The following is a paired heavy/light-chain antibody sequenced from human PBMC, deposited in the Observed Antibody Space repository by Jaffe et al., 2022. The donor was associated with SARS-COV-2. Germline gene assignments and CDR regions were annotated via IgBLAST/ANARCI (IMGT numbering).Light chain of an antibody. CDR2: DVS. CDR3: SSYASNRDVL. Sequence: QSALTQPASVSGSPGQSITISCTGTSSDVGGYNYVSWYQQHPGKAPKLMIYDVSNRPSGVSNRFSGSKSGNTASLTISGLQAEDEADYYCSSYASNRDVLFGGGTKLTVL. V-gene: IGLV2-14*01. CDR1: SSDVGGYNY. J-gene: IGLJ2*01.
Heavy chain of an antibody. J-gene: IGHJ6*03. D-gene: IGHD6-13*01. Sequence: QVQLVESGGGVVQPGRSLRLSCAASGFTFSSYALHWVRQAPGKGLEWVVVISNDGSDKYYADSVKGRFTISRDSSKNTLYLQMNSLRAEDTAVYYCARDKGSSHRHDYYYYMDVWGKGTTVTVSS. CDR2: ISNDGSDK. CDR1: GFTFSSYA. V-gene: IGHV3-30*04. CDR3: ARDKGSSHRHDYYYYMDV.